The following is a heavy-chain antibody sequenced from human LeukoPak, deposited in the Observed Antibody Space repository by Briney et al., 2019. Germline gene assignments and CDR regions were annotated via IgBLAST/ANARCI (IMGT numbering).Heavy chain of an antibody. Sequence: PSETLSLTCTVSGGSISSGGSIGSFYWTWIRQPAGKGLEWIGRIDAAGRTNYNPSLRGPVTISVDTSKNQFSLRLSSVTTADTAVYYCAGTMVRGVIRYFDYWGQGTLVTVSS. J-gene: IGHJ4*02. V-gene: IGHV4-61*02. CDR3: AGTMVRGVIRYFDY. D-gene: IGHD3-10*01. CDR1: GGSISSGGSIGSFY. CDR2: IDAAGRT.